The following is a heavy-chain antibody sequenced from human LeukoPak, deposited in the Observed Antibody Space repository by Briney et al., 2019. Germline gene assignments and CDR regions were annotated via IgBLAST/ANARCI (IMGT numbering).Heavy chain of an antibody. CDR1: GFTFSRYW. D-gene: IGHD3-22*01. CDR2: INSDGSST. Sequence: GGSLRLSCAASGFTFSRYWMHWVRQAPGKGLVWVSRINSDGSSTSYADSVKGRLTISRDNAKNTLYLQMNSLRAEDTAVYYCARSHYYDSSGYYYYYYGMDVWGQGTTVTVSS. J-gene: IGHJ6*02. V-gene: IGHV3-74*01. CDR3: ARSHYYDSSGYYYYYYGMDV.